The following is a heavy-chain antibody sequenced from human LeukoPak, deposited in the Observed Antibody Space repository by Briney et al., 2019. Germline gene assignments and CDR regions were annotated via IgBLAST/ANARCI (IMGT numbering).Heavy chain of an antibody. CDR3: AKDMGSGWYGGWDY. CDR1: GYTFTSYG. CDR2: ISAYNGNT. Sequence: ASVKVSCKASGYTFTSYGISWVRQASGQGLEWMGWISAYNGNTNYAQKLQGRVTMTTDTSTSTAYMELRSLRSDDTAVYHCAKDMGSGWYGGWDYWGQGTLVTVSS. V-gene: IGHV1-18*01. D-gene: IGHD6-19*01. J-gene: IGHJ4*02.